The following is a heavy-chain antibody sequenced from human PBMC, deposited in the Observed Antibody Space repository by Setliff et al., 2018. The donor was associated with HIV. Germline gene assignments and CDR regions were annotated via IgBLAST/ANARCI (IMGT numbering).Heavy chain of an antibody. CDR2: IYHTGST. Sequence: SETLSLTCAVSGYSISSGYYWGWIRQPPGKGLEWIGSIYHTGSTHYNRSLKSRVNTSVDTSKNQFSLNLRSVTAADTAVYYCASSGGYTSGLYFYYGMDVWGQGTTVTVSS. J-gene: IGHJ6*02. D-gene: IGHD5-18*01. CDR3: ASSGGYTSGLYFYYGMDV. CDR1: GYSISSGYY. V-gene: IGHV4-38-2*01.